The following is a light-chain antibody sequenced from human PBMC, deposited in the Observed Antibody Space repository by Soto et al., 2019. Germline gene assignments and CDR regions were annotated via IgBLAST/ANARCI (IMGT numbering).Light chain of an antibody. CDR3: QQYGSSPYT. V-gene: IGKV3-20*01. CDR2: GAS. CDR1: QSVSNSY. Sequence: EIVLTQSPGTLSLSPGERATLSCRASQSVSNSYLAWYQQKPGQAPRVLIYGASSRATGIPDRFSGSGSGTDFTLTISRLEPEDVAVYYCQQYGSSPYTFGQGTKLEIK. J-gene: IGKJ2*01.